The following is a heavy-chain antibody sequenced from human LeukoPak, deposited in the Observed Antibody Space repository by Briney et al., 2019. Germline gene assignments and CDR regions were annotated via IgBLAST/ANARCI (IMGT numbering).Heavy chain of an antibody. V-gene: IGHV3-30*02. J-gene: IGHJ3*02. D-gene: IGHD3-10*01. CDR1: GFTFSSYG. CDR3: AKDRDPDDAFDI. Sequence: GGSLRLSCAASGFTFSSYGMHWVRQAPGKGLEWVAFIRYDGSNKYYADSVKGRFTISRDNSKNTLYLQMNSLRAEDTAVYYCAKDRDPDDAFDIWGQGTMVTVSS. CDR2: IRYDGSNK.